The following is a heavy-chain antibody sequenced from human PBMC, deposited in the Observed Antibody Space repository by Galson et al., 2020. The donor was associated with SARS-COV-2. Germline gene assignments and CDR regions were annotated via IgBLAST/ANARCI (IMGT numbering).Heavy chain of an antibody. V-gene: IGHV4-59*08. CDR1: GGSISSYY. D-gene: IGHD3-3*01. CDR3: ARHGRNTIFGVAIIPAAFDI. J-gene: IGHJ3*02. Sequence: SETLSLTCTVSGGSISSYYWSWIRQPPGKGLEWIGYIYYSGSTNYNPSLKSRVTISVDTSKNQFSLKLSSVTAADTAVYYCARHGRNTIFGVAIIPAAFDIWGQGTMVTVSS. CDR2: IYYSGST.